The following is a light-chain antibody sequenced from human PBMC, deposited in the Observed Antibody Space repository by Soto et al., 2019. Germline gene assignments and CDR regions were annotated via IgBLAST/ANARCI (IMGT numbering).Light chain of an antibody. CDR2: SNN. Sequence: QSALTQPPSASGTPGQRVTISCSGSSSNIGSNTVNWYQQLPGTAPKLLIYSNNQRPSGVPDRFSGSKSGTSASLAISGLQSEVEVDYNWAAGVYSLNGYVSGTGTKVPDL. CDR1: SSNIGSNT. J-gene: IGLJ1*01. V-gene: IGLV1-44*01. CDR3: AAGVYSLNGYV.